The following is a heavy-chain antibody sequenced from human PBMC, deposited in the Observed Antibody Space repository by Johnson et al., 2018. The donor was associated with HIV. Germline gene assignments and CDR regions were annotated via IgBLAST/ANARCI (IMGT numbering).Heavy chain of an antibody. CDR3: ARSMTTVTVAFDI. Sequence: QVQLVESGGGVVQPGRSLRLSCGASGFTLRSYAMHWVRQAPGKGLEWVAVISYDGSNKYYADSVKGRFTISRDNSKNTLYLQMNSLRAEDTAVYYCARSMTTVTVAFDIWGQGTMVTVSS. D-gene: IGHD4-17*01. CDR1: GFTLRSYA. CDR2: ISYDGSNK. V-gene: IGHV3-30-3*01. J-gene: IGHJ3*02.